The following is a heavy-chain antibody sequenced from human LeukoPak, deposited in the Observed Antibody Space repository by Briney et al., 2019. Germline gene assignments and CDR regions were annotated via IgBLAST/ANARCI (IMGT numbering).Heavy chain of an antibody. CDR1: GGSISSGDYY. D-gene: IGHD3-22*01. CDR3: ATSRPYYHDSSGYPLDY. V-gene: IGHV4-30-4*01. J-gene: IGHJ4*02. CDR2: IYYSGST. Sequence: SETLSLTCTVSGGSISSGDYYWSWIRQPPGKGLEWIGYIYYSGSTYYNPPLKSRVTISVDTSKNQFSLKLSSVTAADTAVYYCATSRPYYHDSSGYPLDYWGQGTLVTVSS.